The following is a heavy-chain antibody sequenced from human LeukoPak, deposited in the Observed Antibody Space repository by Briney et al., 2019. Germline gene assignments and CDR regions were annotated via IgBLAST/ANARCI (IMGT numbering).Heavy chain of an antibody. CDR1: GGTFSSYA. V-gene: IGHV1-69*05. CDR2: IIPIFGTA. D-gene: IGHD3-22*01. CDR3: AREGRYYYDSSGYKYFQH. J-gene: IGHJ1*01. Sequence: SVKFSCKASGGTFSSYAISWVRQAPGQGLEWIGGIIPIFGTANYAQKFQGRVTITTDESTSTAYMELSSLRSEDTAVYYCAREGRYYYDSSGYKYFQHWGQGTLVTVSS.